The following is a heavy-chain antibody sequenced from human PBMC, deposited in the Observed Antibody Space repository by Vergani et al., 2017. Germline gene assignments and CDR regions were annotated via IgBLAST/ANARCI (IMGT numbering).Heavy chain of an antibody. D-gene: IGHD3-22*01. CDR2: IYYSGST. CDR3: ARGAASWLLDY. CDR1: GGSISSGDYY. V-gene: IGHV4-30-4*01. Sequence: QVQLQESGPGLVKPSQTLSLTCTVSGGSISSGDYYWSWNRQPPGKGLEWIGYIYYSGSTYYNPSLKSRVTISVETSKNQFCLKLDSVTDADTAVYYCARGAASWLLDYWGQGTLVTVSS. J-gene: IGHJ4*02.